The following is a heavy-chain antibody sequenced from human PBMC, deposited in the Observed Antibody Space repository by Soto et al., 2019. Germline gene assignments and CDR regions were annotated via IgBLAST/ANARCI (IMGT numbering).Heavy chain of an antibody. D-gene: IGHD4-4*01. J-gene: IGHJ6*03. CDR3: ARHNHDYSNYVSVYYYYMDV. CDR1: GGSISSYY. V-gene: IGHV4-59*08. CDR2: IYYSGST. Sequence: SETLSLTCTVSGGSISSYYWSWIRQPPGKGLEWIGYIYYSGSTNYNPSLKSRVTISVDTSKNQFSLKLSSVTAADTAVYYCARHNHDYSNYVSVYYYYMDVWGKGTTVTVS.